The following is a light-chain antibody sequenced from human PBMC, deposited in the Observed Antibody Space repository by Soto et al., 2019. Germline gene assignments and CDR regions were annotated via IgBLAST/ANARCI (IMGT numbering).Light chain of an antibody. CDR2: GSS. V-gene: IGKV3-20*01. Sequence: EVVLTQSPGTLSLSPGERATLSCRASQIVSNNYFAWYQQKPGQAPRLLIFGSSDRATGIPNSFSGSGTWTDFILTISRLEPKDFAVYYCQQYGSAPPYTFVQGTKMEIK. CDR3: QQYGSAPPYT. CDR1: QIVSNNY. J-gene: IGKJ2*01.